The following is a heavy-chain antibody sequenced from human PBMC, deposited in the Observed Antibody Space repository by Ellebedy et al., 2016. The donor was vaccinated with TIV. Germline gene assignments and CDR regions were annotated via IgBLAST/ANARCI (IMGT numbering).Heavy chain of an antibody. V-gene: IGHV4-34*01. CDR2: INHSGST. CDR1: GGSFSGYY. Sequence: SETLSLTCAVYGGSFSGYYWSWIRQPPGKGLEWIGEINHSGSTNYNPSLKSRVTISVDTSKNQFSLKLSSVTAADTAVYYCAVGYSSGWYDYWGQGTLVTVSS. D-gene: IGHD6-19*01. CDR3: AVGYSSGWYDY. J-gene: IGHJ4*02.